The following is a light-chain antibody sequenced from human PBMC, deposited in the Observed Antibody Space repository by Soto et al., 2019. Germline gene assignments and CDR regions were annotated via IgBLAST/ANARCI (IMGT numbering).Light chain of an antibody. CDR3: QQYNNWPPT. V-gene: IGKV3-15*01. CDR1: QSVSSN. CDR2: GAS. Sequence: EIVMTQSPATLSVSPGERATLSCRASQSVSSNLAWYQQKPGQAPRLLIYGASTRATGIPARFSGSGSGTECTLTISSLQSEDFAVYYCQQYNNWPPTLGQGTKVDIK. J-gene: IGKJ1*01.